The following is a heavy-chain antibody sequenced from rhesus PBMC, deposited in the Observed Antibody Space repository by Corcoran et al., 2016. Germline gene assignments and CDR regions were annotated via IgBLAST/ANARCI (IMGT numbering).Heavy chain of an antibody. V-gene: IGHV3S5*01. CDR2: INSGGSST. D-gene: IGHD3-28*01. CDR3: AKVHRYYDSGYYTEFPVYYFDY. Sequence: EVQLVETGGGLVQPGGSLKLSCAASGFTFSSYGMSWVRQAPGKGLEWVSAINSGGSSTYYAASLKGRFPSSRDNSKNTLSLPMNSLRAEDTAVYYCAKVHRYYDSGYYTEFPVYYFDYWGQGVLVTVSS. J-gene: IGHJ4*01. CDR1: GFTFSSYG.